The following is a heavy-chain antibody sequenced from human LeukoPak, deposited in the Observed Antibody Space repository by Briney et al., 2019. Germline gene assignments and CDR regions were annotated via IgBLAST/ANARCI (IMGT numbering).Heavy chain of an antibody. D-gene: IGHD3-22*01. V-gene: IGHV1-18*01. CDR2: ISAYNGNT. CDR3: ARYYYDSSGYPGWFDP. CDR1: GYTFTSYG. Sequence: ASVKVSCKASGYTFTSYGISWVRQAPGQGLEWMGWISAYNGNTNYAQKLQGRVTMTTDTSTSTAYMELGSLRSDDTAVYYCARYYYDSSGYPGWFDPWGQGTLVTVSS. J-gene: IGHJ5*02.